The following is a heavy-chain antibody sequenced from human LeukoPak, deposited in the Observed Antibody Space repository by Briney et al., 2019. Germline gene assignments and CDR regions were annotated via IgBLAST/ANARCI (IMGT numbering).Heavy chain of an antibody. D-gene: IGHD3-10*01. Sequence: PGVSLTLSCAASRFTFSTYWMSWLPQAPGKGLEWVTNIHQDEKEKVYVDSVKGRFTIYRYNAKNSMYLQINSLRAADPAVYYCARGDKFFGDYWGQGTLVTVSS. J-gene: IGHJ4*02. CDR1: RFTFSTYW. CDR3: ARGDKFFGDY. CDR2: IHQDEKEK. V-gene: IGHV3-7*04.